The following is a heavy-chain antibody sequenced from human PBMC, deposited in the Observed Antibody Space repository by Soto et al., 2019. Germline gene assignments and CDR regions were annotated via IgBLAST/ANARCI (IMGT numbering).Heavy chain of an antibody. J-gene: IGHJ6*03. CDR1: GFPFSDYW. CDR3: ARDVENDGNYYIDA. Sequence: EVQLVESGGGLVQPGGSLRLSCAASGFPFSDYWMHWVRQAPGEGLVWVSRMNAGGTTINYADSVKGRFTISRDNAENTLYLQMNSLRAEDSAVYYCARDVENDGNYYIDARGKGTTVTVSS. V-gene: IGHV3-74*01. D-gene: IGHD1-1*01. CDR2: MNAGGTTI.